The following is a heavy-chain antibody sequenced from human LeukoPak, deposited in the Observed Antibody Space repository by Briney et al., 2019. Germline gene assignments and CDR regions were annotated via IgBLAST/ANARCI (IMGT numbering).Heavy chain of an antibody. Sequence: GASVKVSCKASGYTFTGYYMHRVRQAPGQGLEWMGWINPNSGGTNYAQKFQGRVTMTRDTSISTAYMELSRLRSDDAAVYYCARGMDDFWSGYYVDVWGKGTTVTVSS. J-gene: IGHJ6*03. CDR3: ARGMDDFWSGYYVDV. D-gene: IGHD3-3*01. CDR2: INPNSGGT. V-gene: IGHV1-2*02. CDR1: GYTFTGYY.